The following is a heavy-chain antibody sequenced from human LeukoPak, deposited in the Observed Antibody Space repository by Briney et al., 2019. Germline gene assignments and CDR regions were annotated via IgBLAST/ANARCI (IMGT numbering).Heavy chain of an antibody. V-gene: IGHV4-31*03. CDR3: ARGSPMVYDAIDY. Sequence: SETLSLTCTVSGGSVSSGSYYWGWIRQHPGTGLEWIVYIYYSGSTYYNPSLKSRVTITVDTSKNQFSLKLSSVTAADTAVYYCARGSPMVYDAIDYWGQGTLVTVSS. CDR1: GGSVSSGSYY. CDR2: IYYSGST. D-gene: IGHD5/OR15-5a*01. J-gene: IGHJ4*02.